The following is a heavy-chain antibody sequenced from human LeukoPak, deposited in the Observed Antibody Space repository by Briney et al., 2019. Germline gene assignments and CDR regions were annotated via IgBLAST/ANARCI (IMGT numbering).Heavy chain of an antibody. CDR1: RGTFISFP. CDR2: IIPIYGTP. V-gene: IGHV1-69*13. D-gene: IGHD1-20*01. Sequence: GASVKVSCKASRGTFISFPINWVRQAPGQGLEWMGGIIPIYGTPHYAQKFQGRVTITADESTSTSYMELSSLRSEDTAVYYCARGGRSYNWNDWFDPWGQGTLVTVSS. CDR3: ARGGRSYNWNDWFDP. J-gene: IGHJ5*02.